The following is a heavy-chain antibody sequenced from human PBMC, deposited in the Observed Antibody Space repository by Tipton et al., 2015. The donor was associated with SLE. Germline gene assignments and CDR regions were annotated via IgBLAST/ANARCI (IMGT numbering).Heavy chain of an antibody. CDR1: GYTFTNYA. J-gene: IGHJ4*02. CDR2: INTNSGNP. D-gene: IGHD6-13*01. Sequence: QLVQSGSELKKPGASVKVSCKASGYTFTNYAMTWVRQAPGQGLEWMGWINTNSGNPTYAQGFTGRFFFSLDTSVTTAYLQISRLKADDSDVYYRGRGSIAAAGKMAYWSQGTLVTVSS. CDR3: GRGSIAAAGKMAY. V-gene: IGHV7-4-1*02.